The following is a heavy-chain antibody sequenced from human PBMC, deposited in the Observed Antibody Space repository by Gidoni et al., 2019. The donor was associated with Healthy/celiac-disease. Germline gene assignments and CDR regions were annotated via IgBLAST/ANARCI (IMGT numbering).Heavy chain of an antibody. Sequence: QLQLQESGPGLVKPSETLSLTCTVSVGSISSSSYYWGWIRQPPGKGLEWIGSIYYSGSTYYNPSLKSRVTISVDTSKNQFSLKLSSVTAADTAVYYCARERSFYDSSGYSQYFQHWGQGTLVTVSS. V-gene: IGHV4-39*07. CDR3: ARERSFYDSSGYSQYFQH. CDR2: IYYSGST. D-gene: IGHD3-22*01. CDR1: VGSISSSSYY. J-gene: IGHJ1*01.